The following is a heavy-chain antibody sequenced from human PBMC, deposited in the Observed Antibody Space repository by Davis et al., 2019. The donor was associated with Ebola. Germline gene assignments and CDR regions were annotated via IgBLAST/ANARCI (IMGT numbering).Heavy chain of an antibody. J-gene: IGHJ6*02. CDR1: GYTFTSYG. CDR2: INPSGGST. D-gene: IGHD2-15*01. V-gene: IGHV1-46*01. CDR3: ARDRIVVVVAATQAYYYYGMDV. Sequence: ASVKVSCKASGYTFTSYGIIWVRQAPGQGLEWMGIINPSGGSTSYAQKFQGRVTMTRDTSTSTVYMELSSLRSEDTAVYYCARDRIVVVVAATQAYYYYGMDVWGQGTTVTVSS.